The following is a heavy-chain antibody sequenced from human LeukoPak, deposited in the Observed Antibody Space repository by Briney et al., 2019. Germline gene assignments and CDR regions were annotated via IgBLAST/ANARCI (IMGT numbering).Heavy chain of an antibody. D-gene: IGHD1-1*01. CDR3: ARVGYNWDDDGVDY. Sequence: GGSLRLSCAASDFAFSSYWMSWVRQAPGKGLEWVANINQDGSDKRYMDSVRGRFTISRDNAKNSLSLHMDSLRAEDTAVYYCARVGYNWDDDGVDYWGQGTLVTVSS. CDR2: INQDGSDK. J-gene: IGHJ4*02. CDR1: DFAFSSYW. V-gene: IGHV3-7*01.